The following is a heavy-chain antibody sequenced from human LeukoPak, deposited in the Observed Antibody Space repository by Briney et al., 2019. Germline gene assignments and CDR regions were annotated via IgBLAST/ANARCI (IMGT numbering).Heavy chain of an antibody. D-gene: IGHD1-1*01. V-gene: IGHV1-8*03. CDR1: VFTFTSDD. CDR3: AIPWATGGGAFDI. J-gene: IGHJ3*02. CDR2: MNPNSGNT. Sequence: ASVKVSCKASVFTFTSDDINWVRQATGQGLEWMGWMNPNSGNTGYAQMFQGRVTITRNTPISTAYMELSSLRSEDTAVYYCAIPWATGGGAFDIWGQGTMVTVSS.